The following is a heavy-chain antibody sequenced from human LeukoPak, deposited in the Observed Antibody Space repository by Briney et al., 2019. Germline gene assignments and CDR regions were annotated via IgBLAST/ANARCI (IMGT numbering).Heavy chain of an antibody. Sequence: GGSLRLSCAASGFTFSSYWMSWVRQAPGKGLEWVANIKQDGSEKYYVDSVKGRFTISRDNAKNSLYLQMNSLRAEDTAVYYCARVSVVVITPDAFDIWGQGTMVTVSS. V-gene: IGHV3-7*01. CDR3: ARVSVVVITPDAFDI. CDR1: GFTFSSYW. CDR2: IKQDGSEK. D-gene: IGHD3-22*01. J-gene: IGHJ3*02.